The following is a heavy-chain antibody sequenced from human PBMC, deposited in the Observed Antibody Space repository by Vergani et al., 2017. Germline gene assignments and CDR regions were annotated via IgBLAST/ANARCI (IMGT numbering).Heavy chain of an antibody. CDR3: ARDQFNYGSGSYYGMDV. D-gene: IGHD3-10*01. V-gene: IGHV1-8*03. J-gene: IGHJ6*02. CDR2: MNPISGNT. CDR1: GYTFTNYD. Sequence: QVQLVQSGTEVKKPGASVKVSCKASGYTFTNYDINWVRRATGQGLEWMGWMNPISGNTGFAQKFRGRVTITRDTSISTAYMELSSLRSEDTAVYYCARDQFNYGSGSYYGMDVWGQGTTVTVSS.